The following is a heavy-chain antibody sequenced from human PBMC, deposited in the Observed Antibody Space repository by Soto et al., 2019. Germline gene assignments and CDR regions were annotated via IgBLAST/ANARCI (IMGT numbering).Heavy chain of an antibody. CDR3: AHRRTPTDFWSGYYGYNWFDP. Sequence: SGPTLVNPTQTLTLTCTFSGFSLSTSGVGVGWIRQPPGKALEWLALIYWDDDKRYSPSLKSRLTITKDTSKNQVVLTMTNMDPVDTATYYCAHRRTPTDFWSGYYGYNWFDPWGQGTLVTVSS. V-gene: IGHV2-5*02. D-gene: IGHD3-3*01. CDR1: GFSLSTSGVG. J-gene: IGHJ5*02. CDR2: IYWDDDK.